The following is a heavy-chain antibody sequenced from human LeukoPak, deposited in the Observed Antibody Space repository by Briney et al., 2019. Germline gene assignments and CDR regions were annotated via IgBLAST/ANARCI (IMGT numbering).Heavy chain of an antibody. J-gene: IGHJ4*02. CDR1: AFTFSDYY. CDR2: ISSSGSTI. V-gene: IGHV3-11*01. CDR3: ARDSSIAAAGTRTPSVIIDY. D-gene: IGHD6-13*01. Sequence: TGGSLRLSCAASAFTFSDYYMSWLRQAPGKGLEWVSYISSSGSTIYYADYVKGRFTSSRDNAKNSLYLQMNSLRDEDTAVYYCARDSSIAAAGTRTPSVIIDYWGQGTLVTVSS.